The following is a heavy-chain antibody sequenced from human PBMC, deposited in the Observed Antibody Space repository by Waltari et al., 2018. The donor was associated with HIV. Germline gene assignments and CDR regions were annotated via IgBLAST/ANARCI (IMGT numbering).Heavy chain of an antibody. Sequence: QLQLQESGPGLVKPSETLSLTCTVSGGSISSSSYYWGWIRQPPGKGLEWIGSIYYSGGTYYNPSLKSRVTISVDTSKNQFSLKLSSVTAADTAVYYCARHDYSNYEDGWFDPWGQGTLVTVSS. CDR1: GGSISSSSYY. D-gene: IGHD4-4*01. CDR3: ARHDYSNYEDGWFDP. CDR2: IYYSGGT. V-gene: IGHV4-39*01. J-gene: IGHJ5*02.